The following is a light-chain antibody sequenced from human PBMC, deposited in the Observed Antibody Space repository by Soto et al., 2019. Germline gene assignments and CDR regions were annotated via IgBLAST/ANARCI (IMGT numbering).Light chain of an antibody. CDR1: QGISTF. J-gene: IGKJ5*01. Sequence: DIQLTQSPSSLSASVGARVTISCRASQGISTFLAWYQQKPVKAPKSLIKTASTLQSGVPSRFSGSGSDTDFILTISSLQPEDFATYYCQQYSSYPRPFGQGTRL. CDR2: TAS. V-gene: IGKV1D-16*01. CDR3: QQYSSYPRP.